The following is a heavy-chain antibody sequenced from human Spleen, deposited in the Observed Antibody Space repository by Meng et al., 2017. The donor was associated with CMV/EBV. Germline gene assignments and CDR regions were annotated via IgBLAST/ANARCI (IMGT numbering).Heavy chain of an antibody. CDR1: GGSISSSSYY. Sequence: SETLSLTCTVSGGSISSSSYYWGWIRQPPGKGLEWIGSIYYSGSTYYNPSLKSRVTISVDTSKNQFSLKLSSVTAADTAVYYCASCSSTSCYEAFDIWGQGTMVTVSS. J-gene: IGHJ3*02. CDR3: ASCSSTSCYEAFDI. V-gene: IGHV4-39*07. D-gene: IGHD2-2*01. CDR2: IYYSGST.